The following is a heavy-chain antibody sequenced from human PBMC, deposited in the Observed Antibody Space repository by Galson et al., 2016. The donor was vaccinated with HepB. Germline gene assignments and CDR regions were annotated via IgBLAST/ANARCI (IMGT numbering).Heavy chain of an antibody. V-gene: IGHV3-53*01. CDR1: GFTVSSFY. CDR3: ATASAVDYGDYLRV. CDR2: VYTGGST. J-gene: IGHJ4*02. Sequence: SLRLSCAASGFTVSSFYMTWVRQAPGKELEWVSVVYTGGSTFYADSVKGRFTISRDNSNNTLYLQMNSLRAEDTAVYYCATASAVDYGDYLRVWGQGTLVTVSS. D-gene: IGHD4-17*01.